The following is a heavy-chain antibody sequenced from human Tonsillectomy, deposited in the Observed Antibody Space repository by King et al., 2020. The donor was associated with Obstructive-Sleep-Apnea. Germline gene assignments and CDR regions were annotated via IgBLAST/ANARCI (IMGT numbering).Heavy chain of an antibody. CDR1: GFTFSGSA. CDR2: IRSKANSYAK. D-gene: IGHD1-26*01. CDR3: TSGSPFDY. Sequence: VQLVESGGGLVQPGGSLKLSCAASGFTFSGSAIHWVRQASGKGLEWVGRIRSKANSYAKAYAASVKGRCTISRDDSKNTAYLQMNSLKTEDTAVYYCTSGSPFDYWGQGTLVTVSS. J-gene: IGHJ4*02. V-gene: IGHV3-73*02.